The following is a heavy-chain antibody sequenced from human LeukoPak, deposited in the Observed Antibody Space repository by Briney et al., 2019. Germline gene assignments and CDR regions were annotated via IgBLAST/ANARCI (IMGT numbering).Heavy chain of an antibody. CDR1: GGSISSSSYY. CDR2: IYYSGST. Sequence: SETLSLTCTVSGGSISSSSYYWGWIRQPPGKGLEWIGSIYYSGSTNYNPSLRSRVTISVDTSKNQFSLKLSSVTAADTAVYYCARGGSNYDSIGYYYYGMDVWGQGTTVTVSS. CDR3: ARGGSNYDSIGYYYYGMDV. D-gene: IGHD4-11*01. V-gene: IGHV4-39*07. J-gene: IGHJ6*02.